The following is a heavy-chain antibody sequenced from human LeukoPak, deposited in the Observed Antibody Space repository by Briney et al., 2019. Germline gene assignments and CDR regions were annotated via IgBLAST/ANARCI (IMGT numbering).Heavy chain of an antibody. D-gene: IGHD2-2*02. CDR2: ISSGGSPI. Sequence: GGSLRLSCAASGFTFNDYYMSWIRQAPGKGLEWVSYISSGGSPIYYADSVKGRFTISRDNAKNSLYLQMNSLRAEDTAIYYCVRAIPAAILGAFDIWGQGTMVTVSS. CDR3: VRAIPAAILGAFDI. CDR1: GFTFNDYY. J-gene: IGHJ3*02. V-gene: IGHV3-11*04.